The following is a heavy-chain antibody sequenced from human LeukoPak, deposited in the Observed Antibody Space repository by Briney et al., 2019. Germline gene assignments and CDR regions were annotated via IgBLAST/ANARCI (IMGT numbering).Heavy chain of an antibody. Sequence: GSLRLSCAASGFTFSSYAMSWIRQPPGKGLEWIGEINHSGSTNYNPSLKSRVTISVDTSKNQFSLKLSSVTAADTAVYYCASRWSGYFTHYYYGMDVWGQGTTVTVSS. CDR3: ASRWSGYFTHYYYGMDV. V-gene: IGHV4-34*01. CDR1: GFTFSSYA. CDR2: INHSGST. D-gene: IGHD3-3*01. J-gene: IGHJ6*02.